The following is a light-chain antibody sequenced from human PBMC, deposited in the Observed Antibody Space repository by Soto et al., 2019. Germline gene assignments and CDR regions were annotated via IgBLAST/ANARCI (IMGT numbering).Light chain of an antibody. Sequence: DIQMTQSPSSLSASLGDRVTITCRASQGIGNDLGWYQQKPGKAPKRLIYGTSTLQSGVPLRFSGSGSGTEFTLTISSLQPEDFATYYCLQHNSYPWTFGQGTKVEIK. V-gene: IGKV1-17*01. CDR1: QGIGND. CDR3: LQHNSYPWT. CDR2: GTS. J-gene: IGKJ1*01.